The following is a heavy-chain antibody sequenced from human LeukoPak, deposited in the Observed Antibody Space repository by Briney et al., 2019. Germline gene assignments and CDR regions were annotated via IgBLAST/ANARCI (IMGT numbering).Heavy chain of an antibody. CDR2: IYYSGST. V-gene: IGHV4-59*01. CDR1: GGSISSYY. J-gene: IGHJ4*02. CDR3: AREGSKAPPR. Sequence: PSETLSLSCTVSGGSISSYYWSWIRQPTGKGLEWIGYIYYSGSTNYNPSLKSRVTISVDTSKNQFSLKLSSVTAADTAVYYCAREGSKAPPRWGQGTLVTVSS. D-gene: IGHD6-13*01.